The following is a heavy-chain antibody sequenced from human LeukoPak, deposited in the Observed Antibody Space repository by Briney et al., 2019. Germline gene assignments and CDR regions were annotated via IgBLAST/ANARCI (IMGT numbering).Heavy chain of an antibody. CDR2: MYLSGTT. V-gene: IGHV4-4*02. D-gene: IGHD3-22*01. CDR1: GDSINSLDL. Sequence: PSETLSLTCTVSGDSINSLDLWSWVRQPPGKGLEWIGEMYLSGTTHSNPSVKSRVTISIDKSKNQFFLNLSSVTAADTAVYYCAGLVGRYSSGLYYYYFDYWGQGTLVTISS. CDR3: AGLVGRYSSGLYYYYFDY. J-gene: IGHJ4*02.